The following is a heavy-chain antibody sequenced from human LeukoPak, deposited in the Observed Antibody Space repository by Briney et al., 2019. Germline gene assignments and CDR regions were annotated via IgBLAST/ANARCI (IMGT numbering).Heavy chain of an antibody. J-gene: IGHJ4*02. D-gene: IGHD1-14*01. CDR3: AKAYHSALFDY. V-gene: IGHV3-30*18. CDR1: GFTFSSYG. Sequence: GSLRLSCAASGFTFSSYGMHWVRQAPGKGLEWVAVISYDGSNKYYADSVKGRFTTSRDNSKNTLYLQMNSLRAEDTAVYYCAKAYHSALFDYWGQGTLVTVSS. CDR2: ISYDGSNK.